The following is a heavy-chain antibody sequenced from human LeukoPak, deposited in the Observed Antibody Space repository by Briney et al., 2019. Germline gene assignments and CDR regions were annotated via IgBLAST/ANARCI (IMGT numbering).Heavy chain of an antibody. V-gene: IGHV3-53*01. CDR2: IYSGGST. J-gene: IGHJ4*02. Sequence: GGSLRLSCAASGFTISSNYMSWVRQAPGKGLEWVSVIYSGGSTYYADSVKGRFTISRDNSKNTLYLQMNSLRAEDTAVYYCARDQPGVGRAFDYWGQGTLVTVSS. CDR1: GFTISSNY. D-gene: IGHD1-26*01. CDR3: ARDQPGVGRAFDY.